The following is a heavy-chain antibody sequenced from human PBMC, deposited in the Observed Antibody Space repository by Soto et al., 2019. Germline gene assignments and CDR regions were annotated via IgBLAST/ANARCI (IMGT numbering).Heavy chain of an antibody. Sequence: GGSLRLSCAASGFTFSSYSMNWVRQAPGKGLEWVSYISSSSSTIYYADSVKGRFTISRDNAKNSLYLQMNSLRAEDTAVYYCARARRYLGAVGAFDIWGQGTMVTVSS. CDR2: ISSSSSTI. D-gene: IGHD1-1*01. CDR3: ARARRYLGAVGAFDI. J-gene: IGHJ3*02. V-gene: IGHV3-48*01. CDR1: GFTFSSYS.